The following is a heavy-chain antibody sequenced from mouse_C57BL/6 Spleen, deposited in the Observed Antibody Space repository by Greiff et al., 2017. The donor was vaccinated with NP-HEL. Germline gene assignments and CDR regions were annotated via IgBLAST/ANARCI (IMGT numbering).Heavy chain of an antibody. CDR3: TRVDSWGYFDY. CDR2: IRNKANNHAT. V-gene: IGHV6-6*01. J-gene: IGHJ2*01. D-gene: IGHD3-2*01. Sequence: EVMLVESGGGLVQPGGSMKLSCAASGFTFSDAWMDWVRQSPEKGLEWVAEIRNKANNHATYYAESVKGRFTISRDDSKSSVYLQMNSLRAEDTGIYYCTRVDSWGYFDYWGQGTTLTVSS. CDR1: GFTFSDAW.